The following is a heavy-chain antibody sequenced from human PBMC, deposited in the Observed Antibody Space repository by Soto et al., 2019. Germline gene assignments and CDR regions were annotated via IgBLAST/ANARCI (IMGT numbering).Heavy chain of an antibody. CDR3: ATAIADDAFDI. D-gene: IGHD2-2*01. V-gene: IGHV1-3*01. Sequence: ASVKVSCKASGYTFTSYAMHWVRQAPGQRLEWMGWINAGNGNTKYSQKFQGRVTITRDTSASTAYMELSSLRFEDTAVYFCATAIADDAFDIWGRGTMVTVSS. CDR2: INAGNGNT. J-gene: IGHJ3*02. CDR1: GYTFTSYA.